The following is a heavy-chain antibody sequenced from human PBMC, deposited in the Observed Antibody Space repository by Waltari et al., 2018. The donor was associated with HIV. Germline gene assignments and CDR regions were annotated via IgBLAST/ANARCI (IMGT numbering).Heavy chain of an antibody. Sequence: EVQLVVSKPNLTRPVSSLSLACVCADFPVSQNYKARGRQATGKGPEWVSVLYTSGNTLYVGGMKGQLTIFRDNAKNTLYPQINTVSVDETAVYYCARMQHYYSSEQGRYFYIGRDVWGQGTTVTVSS. CDR1: DFPVSQNY. CDR3: ARMQHYYSSEQGRYFYIGRDV. CDR2: LYTSGNT. D-gene: IGHD3-10*01. V-gene: IGHV3-53*01. J-gene: IGHJ6*02.